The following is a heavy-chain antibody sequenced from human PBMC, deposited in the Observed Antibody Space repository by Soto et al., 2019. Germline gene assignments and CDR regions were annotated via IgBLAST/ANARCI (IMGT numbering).Heavy chain of an antibody. Sequence: LSLTCTVSGGSISGGGYYWSWIRQHPGKGLEWIGYIYYSGSTYYNPSLKSRVTISVDTSKNQFSLKLSSVTAADTAVYYCARLSTTVTTMATAYYYYYYGMDVWGQGTTVTV. V-gene: IGHV4-31*03. CDR3: ARLSTTVTTMATAYYYYYYGMDV. J-gene: IGHJ6*02. D-gene: IGHD4-4*01. CDR1: GGSISGGGYY. CDR2: IYYSGST.